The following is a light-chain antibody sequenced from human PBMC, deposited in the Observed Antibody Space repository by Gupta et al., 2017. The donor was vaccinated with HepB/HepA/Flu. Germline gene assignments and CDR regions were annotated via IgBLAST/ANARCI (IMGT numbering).Light chain of an antibody. J-gene: IGLJ2*01. V-gene: IGLV4-69*01. CDR1: GGHSSYA. CDR3: QTWGTGIVV. CDR2: LNSDGSH. Sequence: QLVLTQSPSASASLGASDKLTCTLSGGHSSYAIAWHQQQPEKGPRYLMKLNSDGSHSQGDGIPDRFSGSSSGAERYLTISSLQSEDEADYYCQTWGTGIVVFGGGTKLTVL.